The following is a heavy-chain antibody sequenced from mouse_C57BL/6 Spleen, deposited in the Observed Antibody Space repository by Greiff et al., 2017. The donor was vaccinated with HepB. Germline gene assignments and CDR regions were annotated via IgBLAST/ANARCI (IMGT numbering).Heavy chain of an antibody. J-gene: IGHJ1*03. CDR3: ARGDTRWYFDV. CDR2: INPNNGGT. Sequence: VQLQQSGPELVKPGASVKISCKASGYTFTDYYMNWVKQSHGKSLEWIGDINPNNGGTSYNQKFKGKATLTVDKSSSTAYMELRSLTSEDSAVYYCARGDTRWYFDVWGTGTTVTVSS. V-gene: IGHV1-26*01. CDR1: GYTFTDYY.